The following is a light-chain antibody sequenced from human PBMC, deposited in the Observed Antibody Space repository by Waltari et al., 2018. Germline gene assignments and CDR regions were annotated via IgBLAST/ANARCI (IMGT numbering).Light chain of an antibody. CDR1: QDISNY. Sequence: DIQMTQSPSSLSASVGDRVTITCQASQDISNYLNWYQQKPGKAPKLLIYDASNLETGVPASFSGSGSGADFTFTISSLQPEDIATYYGQQYDNLPRTVGQWTKVEIK. J-gene: IGKJ1*01. CDR3: QQYDNLPRT. V-gene: IGKV1-33*01. CDR2: DAS.